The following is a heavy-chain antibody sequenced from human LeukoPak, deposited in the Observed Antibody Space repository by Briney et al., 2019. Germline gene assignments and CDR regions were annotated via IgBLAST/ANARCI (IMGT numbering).Heavy chain of an antibody. V-gene: IGHV3-23*01. CDR2: ISPSADDT. J-gene: IGHJ4*02. Sequence: GGSLRLSCAASGFNFSNYSMSWVRQLPGKGLGWVSAISPSADDTYYADSVKGRFTTSRDNSKNTLSLQMNSLRAEDTAVYYCAKMWIQLWSSGGDFDYWGRGILVSVSS. D-gene: IGHD5-18*01. CDR3: AKMWIQLWSSGGDFDY. CDR1: GFNFSNYS.